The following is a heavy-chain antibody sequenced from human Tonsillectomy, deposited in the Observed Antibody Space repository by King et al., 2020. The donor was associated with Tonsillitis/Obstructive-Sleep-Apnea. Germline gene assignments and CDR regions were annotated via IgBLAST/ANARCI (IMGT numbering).Heavy chain of an antibody. CDR1: GFTFSNAW. CDR3: TTGSSPGWFGDPDPIDY. CDR2: IKSKTDGGTT. J-gene: IGHJ4*02. V-gene: IGHV3-15*01. Sequence: VQLVESGGGLVKPGGSLRLSCAASGFTFSNAWMSWVRQAPGKGLEWVGRIKSKTDGGTTDYAAPVKGRFTISRDDSKNTLYLQMNSLKTEDTAVYYCTTGSSPGWFGDPDPIDYWGQGTLVTVSS. D-gene: IGHD3-10*01.